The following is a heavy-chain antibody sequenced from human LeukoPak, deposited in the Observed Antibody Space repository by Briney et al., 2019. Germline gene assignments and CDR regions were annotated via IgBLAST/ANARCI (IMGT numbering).Heavy chain of an antibody. J-gene: IGHJ5*02. CDR3: ARGIIGSIYDFWSGTTTKNNCFDP. D-gene: IGHD3-3*01. V-gene: IGHV4-31*03. CDR1: GGSISSGGYY. Sequence: PSETLSLTCTVSGGSISSGGYYWSWIRQHPGKGLEWIGYIYYSGSTYYNPSLKSRVTISVDTSKNQFSLKLSSVTAADTAVYYCARGIIGSIYDFWSGTTTKNNCFDPWGQGTLVTVSS. CDR2: IYYSGST.